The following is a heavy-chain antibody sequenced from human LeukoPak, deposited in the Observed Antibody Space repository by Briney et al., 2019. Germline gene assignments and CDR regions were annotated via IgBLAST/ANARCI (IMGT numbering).Heavy chain of an antibody. CDR2: INHSGST. V-gene: IGHV4-39*07. CDR1: GGSISSSSYY. J-gene: IGHJ4*02. Sequence: SETLSLTCTASGGSISSSSYYWGWIRQPPGKGLEWIGEINHSGSTNYNPSLKSRVTISVDTSKNQFSLKLSSVTAADTAVYYCARGSKYYDILGWGQGTLVTVSS. D-gene: IGHD3-9*01. CDR3: ARGSKYYDILG.